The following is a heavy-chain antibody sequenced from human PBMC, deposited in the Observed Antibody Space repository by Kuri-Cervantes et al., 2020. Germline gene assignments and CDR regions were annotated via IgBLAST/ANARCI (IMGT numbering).Heavy chain of an antibody. CDR2: IRYDGSNK. D-gene: IGHD3-22*01. CDR3: ARLKPGYSEY. J-gene: IGHJ4*02. Sequence: GGSLRLSCAASGFTFSSYGMHWVRQAPGKGLEWVAFIRYDGSNKYYADSVKGRFTISRDNSKNSLYLQMNSLRAEDTAVYYCARLKPGYSEYWGQGTLVTVSS. CDR1: GFTFSSYG. V-gene: IGHV3-30*02.